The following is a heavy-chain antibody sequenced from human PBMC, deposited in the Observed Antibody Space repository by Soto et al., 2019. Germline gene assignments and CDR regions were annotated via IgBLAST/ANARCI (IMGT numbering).Heavy chain of an antibody. Sequence: PGGSPGLASAASGVTFSNYGMHWVRQAPGKGLVWVSRIIGDGSTTTYADSVKGRFTISRDNAKNTLYLQMNSLRAEDTAVYYCAKVRRYSGYEYFDYWGQGALVTVSS. CDR1: GVTFSNYG. D-gene: IGHD5-12*01. CDR3: AKVRRYSGYEYFDY. J-gene: IGHJ4*02. CDR2: IIGDGSTT. V-gene: IGHV3-74*03.